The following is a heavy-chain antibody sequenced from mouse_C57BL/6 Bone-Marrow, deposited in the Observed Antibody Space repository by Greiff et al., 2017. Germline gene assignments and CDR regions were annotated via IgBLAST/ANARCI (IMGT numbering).Heavy chain of an antibody. CDR1: GYSFTGYY. Sequence: VQLQQSGPELVKPGASVKISCKASGYSFTGYYMNWVKQSPEKSLEWIGKINPSTGGTTYNQKFKAKATLTVDKSSSTAYMQLKDRTSEDSAVYYCARGGGAYWGQGTLVTVSA. CDR3: ARGGGAY. CDR2: INPSTGGT. V-gene: IGHV1-42*01. J-gene: IGHJ3*01.